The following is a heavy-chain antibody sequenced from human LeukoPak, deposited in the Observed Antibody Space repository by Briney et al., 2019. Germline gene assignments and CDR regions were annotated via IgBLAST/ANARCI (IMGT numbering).Heavy chain of an antibody. CDR3: ARCRSYCSSTSCHYNWFDP. J-gene: IGHJ5*02. CDR2: IYTSGST. Sequence: SETLSLTCTVSGGSISSYYWSWIRQPAGKGLEWIGRIYTSGSTNYNPSLKSRVTMSVDTSKYQFSLKLSSVTAADTAVYYCARCRSYCSSTSCHYNWFDPWGQGTLVTVSS. CDR1: GGSISSYY. D-gene: IGHD2-2*01. V-gene: IGHV4-4*07.